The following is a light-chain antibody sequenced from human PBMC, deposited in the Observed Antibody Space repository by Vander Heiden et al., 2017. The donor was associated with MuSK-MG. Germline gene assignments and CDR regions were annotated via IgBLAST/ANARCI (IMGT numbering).Light chain of an antibody. CDR3: QQYASSPLT. V-gene: IGKV3-20*01. CDR1: QSVGSSY. J-gene: IGKJ4*01. Sequence: EIVLTQSPGPLSLPPGERAILSCRASQSVGSSYLAWYQQKPGQATRLLIYGASSRATSIPDRFSGSGSGEDITLTISRLEPEDFAVYCCQQYASSPLTFGGGTKLEIK. CDR2: GAS.